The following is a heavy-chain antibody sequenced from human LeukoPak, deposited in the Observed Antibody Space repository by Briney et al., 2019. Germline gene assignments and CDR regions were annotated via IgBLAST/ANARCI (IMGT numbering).Heavy chain of an antibody. CDR3: ARAYSSAWYWNWFDP. V-gene: IGHV4-38-2*02. D-gene: IGHD6-19*01. CDR1: GYSISSGYY. J-gene: IGHJ5*02. CDR2: IYHGGST. Sequence: PSETLSLTCIVSGYSISSGYYWGWIRQPPGKGLEWIGNIYHGGSTYYNPSLKSRGTISIDTSKNQFSLKLSSVTAADTAVYYCARAYSSAWYWNWFDPWGQGTLVTVSS.